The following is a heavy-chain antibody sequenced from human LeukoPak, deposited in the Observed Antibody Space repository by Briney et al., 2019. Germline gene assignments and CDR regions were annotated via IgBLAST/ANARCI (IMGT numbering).Heavy chain of an antibody. CDR3: AKTLGSGPYYFDY. D-gene: IGHD3-3*01. Sequence: PGGSLRLSCAASGFTFSSYAMSWVRQAPGKGLEWVSAISGSGSSTYYADTVKGRFTISRDNSKNTLYLEMNSLRAEDTAVYYCAKTLGSGPYYFDYWGQGTLVTVSS. CDR2: ISGSGSST. CDR1: GFTFSSYA. V-gene: IGHV3-23*01. J-gene: IGHJ4*02.